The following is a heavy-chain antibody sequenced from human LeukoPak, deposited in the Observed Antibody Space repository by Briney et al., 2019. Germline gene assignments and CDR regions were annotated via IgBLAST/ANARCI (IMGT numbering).Heavy chain of an antibody. CDR1: GYTFTSYG. CDR3: AAALTGYFNIYYYYGMDV. Sequence: ASVKVSCEASGYTFTSYGISWVRQAPGQGLEWMGWISAYNGNTKYAQKLQGRVTMTTDTSTSTAYMELRSLRSDDTAVYYCAAALTGYFNIYYYYGMDVWGQGTTVTVSS. V-gene: IGHV1-18*01. D-gene: IGHD3-9*01. J-gene: IGHJ6*02. CDR2: ISAYNGNT.